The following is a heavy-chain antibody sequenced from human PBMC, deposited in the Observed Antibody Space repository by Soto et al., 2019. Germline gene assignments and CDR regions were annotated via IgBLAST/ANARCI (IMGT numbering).Heavy chain of an antibody. J-gene: IGHJ4*02. D-gene: IGHD6-19*01. CDR2: TSGSGGST. CDR3: AKDAPRIAVAGTRSDY. Sequence: PGGSLRLSCAASGFTFSSYAMSWVRQAPGKGLEWVSATSGSGGSTYYADSVKGRFTISRDNSKNTLYLQMNSLRAEDTAVYYYAKDAPRIAVAGTRSDYWGQGTLVTVSS. V-gene: IGHV3-23*01. CDR1: GFTFSSYA.